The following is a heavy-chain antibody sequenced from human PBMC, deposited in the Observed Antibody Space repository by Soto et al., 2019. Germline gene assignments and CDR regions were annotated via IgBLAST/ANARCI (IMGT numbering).Heavy chain of an antibody. V-gene: IGHV1-3*01. CDR1: GYTFTNYA. J-gene: IGHJ2*01. D-gene: IGHD2-21*01. Sequence: QVQLVQSGAEVKEPGASVKVSCRASGYTFTNYAIHWVRQAPGQRLEWMGWLNPGNGNTKYPQKFQGRVTITRDTSASTAYMFLSSLRSEDTAVYYCARDQGIPYCGVDCYSDWYFDLWGVGTLVPVSS. CDR2: LNPGNGNT. CDR3: ARDQGIPYCGVDCYSDWYFDL.